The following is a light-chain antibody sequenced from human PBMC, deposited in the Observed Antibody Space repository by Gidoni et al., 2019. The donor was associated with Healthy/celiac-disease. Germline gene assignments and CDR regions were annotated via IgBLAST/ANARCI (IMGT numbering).Light chain of an antibody. J-gene: IGLJ2*01. CDR2: GNG. Sequence: QSVLTQPPSVSGAPGQRVTISCTGSSSNIGAGYDVHWYQQLPGTAPKPLIYGNGNRPSGVPDRFSGSKSGTAATLAITGLQAEDEADYYCQSYDSSLSGPVVFGGGTKLTVL. V-gene: IGLV1-40*01. CDR3: QSYDSSLSGPVV. CDR1: SSNIGAGYD.